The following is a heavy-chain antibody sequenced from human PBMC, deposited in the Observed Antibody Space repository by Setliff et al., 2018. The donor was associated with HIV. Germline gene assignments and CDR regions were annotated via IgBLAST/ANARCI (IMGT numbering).Heavy chain of an antibody. CDR2: INGNTNT. CDR3: ASHLVVSTGGVFDY. CDR1: NGSLGAHF. D-gene: IGHD4-17*01. V-gene: IGHV4-34*01. J-gene: IGHJ4*02. Sequence: TSETLSLTCAVYNGSLGAHFWTWIRQPPGKGLEWIGNINGNTNTNYNPSLQSRVSMSMDTSKNQFSLKLSSVTAADTAMYYCASHLVVSTGGVFDYWGQGNLVTVSS.